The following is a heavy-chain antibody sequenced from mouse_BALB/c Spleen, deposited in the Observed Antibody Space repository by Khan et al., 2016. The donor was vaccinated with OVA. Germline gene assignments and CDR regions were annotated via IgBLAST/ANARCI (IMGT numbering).Heavy chain of an antibody. V-gene: IGHV9-3-1*01. CDR2: INTYTGEP. Sequence: QIQLVQSGPELKKPGETVKISCKASGYTFTDYGMNWVKQAPGKGLKWMGWINTYTGEPTYTDDFKGRFAFSLETSASTASLQINNLKNEDTATYFCARPPYFSYVLVYWGRGTSVTVSS. CDR3: ARPPYFSYVLVY. CDR1: GYTFTDYG. J-gene: IGHJ4*01. D-gene: IGHD2-10*01.